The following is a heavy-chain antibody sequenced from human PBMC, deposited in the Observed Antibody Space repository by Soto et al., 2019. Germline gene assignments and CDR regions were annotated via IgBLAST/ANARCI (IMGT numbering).Heavy chain of an antibody. J-gene: IGHJ4*02. D-gene: IGHD3-10*01. CDR3: GTYGSGAKIDY. CDR2: STTYNGDT. CDR1: GYTFTSYG. V-gene: IGHV1-18*01. Sequence: QVQLVQSGAEVKKPGASVKVSCKASGYTFTSYGISWVRQAPGQGLEWMGWSTTYNGDTNYAQKFQGRDTMTTDKSTSTDYMELRSLRSDDTAGDYCGTYGSGAKIDYWGQGTLVTVSS.